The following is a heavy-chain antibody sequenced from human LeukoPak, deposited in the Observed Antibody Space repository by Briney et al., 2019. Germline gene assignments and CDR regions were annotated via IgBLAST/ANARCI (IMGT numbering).Heavy chain of an antibody. J-gene: IGHJ4*02. V-gene: IGHV1-2*07. Sequence: ASVTVSYTASGYTFTAYYMHWVSQAPGQGREGMGWINPNSGLSNYAHLFQGSVTLTSHPSIRPAYLDLSTLRSDDTAVYYCAILCDSSGFYYVASWGQGTLVTVSS. CDR3: AILCDSSGFYYVAS. CDR2: INPNSGLS. CDR1: GYTFTAYY. D-gene: IGHD3-22*01.